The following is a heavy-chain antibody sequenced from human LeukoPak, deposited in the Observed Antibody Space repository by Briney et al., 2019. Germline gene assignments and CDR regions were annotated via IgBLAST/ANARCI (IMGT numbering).Heavy chain of an antibody. V-gene: IGHV3-48*03. CDR3: ARDRGYSSGWALDY. CDR1: GFTFSSYE. CDR2: ISSSGSTI. J-gene: IGHJ4*02. Sequence: GGSLRLSCAASGFTFSSYEMNWVRQAPGKGLEWVSYISSSGSTIYYADSVKGRFTIPRDNAKNSLYLQMNSLRAEDTAVYYCARDRGYSSGWALDYWGQGTLVTVS. D-gene: IGHD6-19*01.